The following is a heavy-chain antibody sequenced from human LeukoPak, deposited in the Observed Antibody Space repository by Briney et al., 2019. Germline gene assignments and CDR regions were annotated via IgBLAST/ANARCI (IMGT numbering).Heavy chain of an antibody. CDR1: GFTFSSYA. V-gene: IGHV3-23*01. CDR2: ISGSGGST. Sequence: GSLRLSCAASGFTFSSYAMSWVRQAPGKGLEWVSGISGSGGSTYYADSVKGRFTISRDNSKNTLYLQMNSLRAKDTAVYYCAKGIVVPAEPFDYWGQGTLVTVSS. J-gene: IGHJ4*02. CDR3: AKGIVVPAEPFDY. D-gene: IGHD2-2*01.